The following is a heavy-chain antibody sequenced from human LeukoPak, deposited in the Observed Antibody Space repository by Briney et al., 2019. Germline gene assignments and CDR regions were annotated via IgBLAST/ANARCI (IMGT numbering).Heavy chain of an antibody. Sequence: GGSLRLSCAASGFTFSNYNMNWVRQTPGKGLEWVSSITRDSIYTFYADSVKGRFTISRDNAKNSLYLQMNSLRAEDTAVYYCARDSPYYDILTGYVAFDYWGQGTLVTVSS. D-gene: IGHD3-9*01. V-gene: IGHV3-21*01. CDR2: ITRDSIYT. CDR1: GFTFSNYN. CDR3: ARDSPYYDILTGYVAFDY. J-gene: IGHJ4*02.